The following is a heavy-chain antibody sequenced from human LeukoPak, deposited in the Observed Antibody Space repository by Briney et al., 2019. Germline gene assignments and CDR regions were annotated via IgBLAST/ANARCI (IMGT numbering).Heavy chain of an antibody. Sequence: SETLSLTCTVSGGSISSSSYFWAWIRQPPGKGLEWIGSIYYSGSTYYNPSLKSRVAISVDTSKNQFSLKLSSVTAADTAVYYCARDPGIAVFDPWGQGTLVTVSS. CDR3: ARDPGIAVFDP. CDR2: IYYSGST. J-gene: IGHJ5*02. CDR1: GGSISSSSYF. D-gene: IGHD6-19*01. V-gene: IGHV4-39*07.